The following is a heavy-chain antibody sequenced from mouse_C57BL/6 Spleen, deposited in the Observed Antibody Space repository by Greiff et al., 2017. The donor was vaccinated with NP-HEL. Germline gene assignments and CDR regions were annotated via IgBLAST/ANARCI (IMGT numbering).Heavy chain of an antibody. D-gene: IGHD5-2*01. CDR3: ARGILRDYYAMDY. Sequence: VQLQQSGAELARPGASVKMSCKASGYTFTSYTMHWVKQRPGQGLEWIGYINPSSGYTKYNQKFKDKATLTADKSSSTAYMQLSSLTSEASAVYYCARGILRDYYAMDYWGQGTSVTVSS. CDR2: INPSSGYT. CDR1: GYTFTSYT. J-gene: IGHJ4*01. V-gene: IGHV1-4*01.